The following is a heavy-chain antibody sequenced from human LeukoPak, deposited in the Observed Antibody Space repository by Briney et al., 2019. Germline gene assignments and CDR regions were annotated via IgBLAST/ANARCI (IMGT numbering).Heavy chain of an antibody. Sequence: GGSLRLSCAASGFTFNSYSMHWVRQAPGKGLQWVTFISYDGSNKYYADSVKGRFTISRDNSKNTLFLQMNSLRAEDTAMYYCARGINWGVGPYYYYYMDVWGKGTTVTVSS. CDR3: ARGINWGVGPYYYYYMDV. V-gene: IGHV3-30*04. CDR1: GFTFNSYS. CDR2: ISYDGSNK. J-gene: IGHJ6*03. D-gene: IGHD7-27*01.